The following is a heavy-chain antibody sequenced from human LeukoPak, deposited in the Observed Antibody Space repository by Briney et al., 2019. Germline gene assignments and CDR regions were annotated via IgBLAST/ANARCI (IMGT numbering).Heavy chain of an antibody. CDR2: IKQDGTET. J-gene: IGHJ4*02. D-gene: IGHD3-3*01. CDR3: ARDCLGSQFWSGYYLGPDNYFDY. Sequence: GGSLRLSCVASGLTFNMYWMSWLRQVPGKGLEWVANIKQDGTETHYVDSVKGRFTISRGNAKSSLYLQMNSLRAEDTAVYYCARDCLGSQFWSGYYLGPDNYFDYWGQGSLVTVSS. CDR1: GLTFNMYW. V-gene: IGHV3-7*01.